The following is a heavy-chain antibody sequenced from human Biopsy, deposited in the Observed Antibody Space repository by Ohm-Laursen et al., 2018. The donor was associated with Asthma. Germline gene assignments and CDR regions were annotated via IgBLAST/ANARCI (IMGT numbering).Heavy chain of an antibody. CDR2: IWFDGSNN. Sequence: SRRLSCSASGFTFGSYGLHWVRQAPGKGLEWLADIWFDGSNNHYADSVKGRFTISRDNSKNTLYLQMNSLRAEDTALYYCGRERSYMVDYWGQGTLVIVSS. CDR3: GRERSYMVDY. CDR1: GFTFGSYG. J-gene: IGHJ4*02. V-gene: IGHV3-33*01. D-gene: IGHD3-10*01.